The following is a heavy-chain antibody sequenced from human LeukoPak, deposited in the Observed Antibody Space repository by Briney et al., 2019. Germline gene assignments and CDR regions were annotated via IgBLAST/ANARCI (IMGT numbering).Heavy chain of an antibody. D-gene: IGHD6-19*01. CDR3: ARPSPINIAVAGPDAFDI. CDR1: GYSFTSYW. Sequence: GESLKISCKGSGYSFTSYWIGWVRQMPGKGLEWMGIIYPGDSDTRYSPSFQGQVTISADKSISTAYLQWSSLKASDTAMYYCARPSPINIAVAGPDAFDIWGQGTMVTVSS. J-gene: IGHJ3*02. V-gene: IGHV5-51*01. CDR2: IYPGDSDT.